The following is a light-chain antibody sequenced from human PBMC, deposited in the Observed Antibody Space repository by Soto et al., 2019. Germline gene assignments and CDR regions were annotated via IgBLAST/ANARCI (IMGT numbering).Light chain of an antibody. CDR3: NSYRSNDTVV. CDR1: SNDVGGYNH. V-gene: IGLV2-14*01. CDR2: EVS. Sequence: QSALTQPASVSGSPGQSITISCTGTSNDVGGYNHVSWYQQHPGKAPKLIIYEVSYRPSGVSNRFSGSKSGNTASLTISGLKAEDAADYYCNSYRSNDTVVFGGGTKVTVL. J-gene: IGLJ2*01.